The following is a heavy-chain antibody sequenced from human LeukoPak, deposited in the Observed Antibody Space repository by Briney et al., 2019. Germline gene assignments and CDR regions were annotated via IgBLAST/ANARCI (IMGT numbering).Heavy chain of an antibody. CDR3: ARGDHYYDSSAFIDY. Sequence: SGGSLRLSCAASRFTFNFYAMHWVRQAPGKGLEWVAVMSYDGSKKYYTDSVKGRFTISSDTSKNTLYVLINDLRPEDTAVYYCARGDHYYDSSAFIDYWGQGTLVTVSS. V-gene: IGHV3-30*04. CDR1: RFTFNFYA. CDR2: MSYDGSKK. J-gene: IGHJ4*02. D-gene: IGHD3-22*01.